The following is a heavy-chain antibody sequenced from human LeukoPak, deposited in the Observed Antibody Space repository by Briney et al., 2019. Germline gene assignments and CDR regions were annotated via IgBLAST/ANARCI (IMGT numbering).Heavy chain of an antibody. J-gene: IGHJ5*02. V-gene: IGHV4-39*07. CDR2: IYYSGRT. D-gene: IGHD2-15*01. Sequence: SETLSLTCNVSGDSISSRSYYWGWIRQPPGKGLEWIGSIYYSGRTSYNPSLKSRVTMSLDTSKNQFSLKLSSVTAADTAVYYCARGSCSGGTCYLFGPWGQGTLVTVSS. CDR3: ARGSCSGGTCYLFGP. CDR1: GDSISSRSYY.